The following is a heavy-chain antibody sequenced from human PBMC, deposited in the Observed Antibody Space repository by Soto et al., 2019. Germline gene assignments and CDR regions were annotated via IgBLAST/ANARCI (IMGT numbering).Heavy chain of an antibody. CDR1: GGSISSNNYY. CDR3: ARVGDRAMAVSD. D-gene: IGHD5-18*01. CDR2: IYYSGST. Sequence: QVQLQESGPGLVKPSQTLSLTCTVSGGSISSNNYYWSWIRQPPAKGLEWIGYIYYSGSTYYNPSLKSRVTISVDTSKNQFSLKLSSVTAADTAVYYCARVGDRAMAVSDWGQGTLVTVSS. V-gene: IGHV4-30-4*01. J-gene: IGHJ4*02.